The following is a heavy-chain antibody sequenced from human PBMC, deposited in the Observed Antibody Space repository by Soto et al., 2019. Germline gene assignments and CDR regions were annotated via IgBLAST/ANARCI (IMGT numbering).Heavy chain of an antibody. CDR2: ISYDGSNK. V-gene: IGHV3-30-3*01. J-gene: IGHJ4*02. Sequence: QVQLVESGGGVVQPGRCLRLSCAASGFTFSSYAMHWVRQAPGKGLEWVAVISYDGSNKYYADSVKGRFTISRDNSKNTLYLQMNSLRAEDTAVYYCARSGGSFAIDYWGQGTLVTVSS. CDR3: ARSGGSFAIDY. CDR1: GFTFSSYA. D-gene: IGHD2-15*01.